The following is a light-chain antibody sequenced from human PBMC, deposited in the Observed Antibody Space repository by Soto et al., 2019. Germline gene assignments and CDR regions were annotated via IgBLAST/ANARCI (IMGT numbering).Light chain of an antibody. V-gene: IGKV1-5*03. CDR1: QSINRW. Sequence: DIQMTQSPSTLSASVGDRVTITCRASQSINRWLAWYQQKPGKAPKFLIYMASSLESGVPSKFSGSVHGTKFTITISSLQHDDVATYFCQQYDSYTWTCGQGTKVEI. J-gene: IGKJ1*01. CDR2: MAS. CDR3: QQYDSYTWT.